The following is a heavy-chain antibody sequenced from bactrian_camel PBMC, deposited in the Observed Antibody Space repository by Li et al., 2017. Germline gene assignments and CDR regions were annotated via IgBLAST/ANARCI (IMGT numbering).Heavy chain of an antibody. CDR2: IAHSSDGMMT. V-gene: IGHV3-2*01. CDR1: GFTFRNYD. Sequence: VQLVESGGGLVQPGGSLRLSCAASGFTFRNYDMTWVRQTPGKGLDWVCKIAHSSDGMMTWYADSVKGRFTISRDNAKSAAWLQVNSLKSEDTAVYYCAAGVSVDYCLNYWGQGTQVTVS. D-gene: IGHD3*01. J-gene: IGHJ4*01. CDR3: AAGVSVDYCLNY.